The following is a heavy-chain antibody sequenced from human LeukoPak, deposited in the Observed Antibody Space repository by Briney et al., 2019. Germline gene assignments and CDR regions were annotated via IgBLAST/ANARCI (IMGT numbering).Heavy chain of an antibody. CDR3: APRTAVAGTNGWFDP. CDR1: GGSFSGYH. D-gene: IGHD6-19*01. CDR2: INHSGST. Sequence: SETLSLTCAVYGGSFSGYHWSWIRQPPGKGLEWIGEINHSGSTNYNPSLKSRVTISVDTSKNQFSLKLSSVTAADTAVYYCAPRTAVAGTNGWFDPWGQGTLVTVSS. J-gene: IGHJ5*02. V-gene: IGHV4-34*01.